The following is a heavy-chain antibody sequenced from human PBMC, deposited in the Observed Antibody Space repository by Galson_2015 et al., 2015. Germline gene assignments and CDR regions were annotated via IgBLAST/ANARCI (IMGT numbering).Heavy chain of an antibody. V-gene: IGHV4-34*01. Sequence: ETLSLTCAVYGGSFSACYLSWIRQPPGEGLEWIGEFTRAGTTNYNPSLKSRVTISVDTSKNQLFLRLNSVTAADTAVYYCVCHPEDFDSWGQGTLVTVSS. J-gene: IGHJ4*02. CDR3: VCHPEDFDS. CDR1: GGSFSACY. CDR2: FTRAGTT.